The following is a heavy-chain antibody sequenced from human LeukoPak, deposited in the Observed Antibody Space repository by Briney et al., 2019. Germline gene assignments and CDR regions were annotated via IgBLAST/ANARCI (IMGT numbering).Heavy chain of an antibody. J-gene: IGHJ4*02. V-gene: IGHV4-59*12. CDR3: AREPREMGATDY. CDR2: IYYSGST. Sequence: PSETLSLTCTVSGGSISSNYWTWIRQAPGKGLEWIGYIYYSGSTNYNASLRSRVTISVDTSKNQFSLKLSSVTAADTAVYYCAREPREMGATDYWGQGTLVTVSS. D-gene: IGHD1-26*01. CDR1: GGSISSNY.